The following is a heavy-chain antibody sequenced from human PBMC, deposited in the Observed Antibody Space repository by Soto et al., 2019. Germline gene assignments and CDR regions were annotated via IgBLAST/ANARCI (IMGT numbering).Heavy chain of an antibody. D-gene: IGHD5-12*01. Sequence: EVQLVQSGAEVKKPGESLKISCKGSGYSFTSYWIGWVRQMPGKGLEWMGIIYPGDSDTRYSPSFQGQVTISADKSISASFLQWSSLKASDTAMYYCVSLLSGDDPDYYFYYGMDVWGQGTTVTVSS. V-gene: IGHV5-51*03. CDR1: GYSFTSYW. CDR2: IYPGDSDT. J-gene: IGHJ6*02. CDR3: VSLLSGDDPDYYFYYGMDV.